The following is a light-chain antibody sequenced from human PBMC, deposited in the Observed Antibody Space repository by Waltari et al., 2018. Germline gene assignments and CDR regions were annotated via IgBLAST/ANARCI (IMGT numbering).Light chain of an antibody. CDR1: QSVDSQH. V-gene: IGKV3-20*01. CDR2: GAS. Sequence: EIVLTQSPGTLSLSPGERATLSCRASQSVDSQHLAWYQQKPGQAPRLLIHGASTRATGVPGRFSGSGSGTDFTLTISRLEPEDLAVYYCQQYATSPRTFGQGTKVELK. CDR3: QQYATSPRT. J-gene: IGKJ1*01.